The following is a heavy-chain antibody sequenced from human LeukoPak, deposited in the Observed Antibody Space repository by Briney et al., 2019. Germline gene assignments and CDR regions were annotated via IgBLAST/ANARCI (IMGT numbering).Heavy chain of an antibody. CDR2: IIPIFGTA. V-gene: IGHV1-69*05. J-gene: IGHJ4*02. CDR1: GGTFSSYA. Sequence: ASVKVSCKASGGTFSSYAISWARQAPGQGLEWMGGIIPIFGTANYAQKFQGRVTITTDESTSTAYMELSSLRSEDTAVYYCARGPYYYGSGSYYQLDYWGQGTLVTVSS. CDR3: ARGPYYYGSGSYYQLDY. D-gene: IGHD3-10*01.